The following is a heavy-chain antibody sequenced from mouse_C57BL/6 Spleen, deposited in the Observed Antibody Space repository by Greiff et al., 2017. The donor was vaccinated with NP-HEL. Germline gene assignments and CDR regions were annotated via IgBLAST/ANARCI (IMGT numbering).Heavy chain of an antibody. J-gene: IGHJ4*01. D-gene: IGHD1-1*01. CDR3: TRDYSSYDAMDY. CDR1: GFTFSSYA. V-gene: IGHV5-9-1*02. CDR2: ISSGGDYI. Sequence: EVKVEESGEGLVKPGGSLKLSCAASGFTFSSYAMSWVRQTPEKRLEWVAYISSGGDYIYYADTVKGRFTISRDNARNTLYLQMSSLKSEDTAMYYCTRDYSSYDAMDYWGQGTSVTVSS.